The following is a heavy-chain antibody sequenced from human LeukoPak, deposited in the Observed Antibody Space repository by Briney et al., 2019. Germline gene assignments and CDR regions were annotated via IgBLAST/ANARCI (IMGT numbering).Heavy chain of an antibody. CDR1: GFTFSSYG. D-gene: IGHD6-13*01. Sequence: PGRSLRLSCAASGFTFSSYGMHWVRQAPGKGLEWVAVISYDGSNIYYADSVKGRFTISRDNSWNTLYLQMNSLRAEDTAVYYCAKDLYSSSWYAYYYYGMDVWGQGSTVTVSS. V-gene: IGHV3-30*18. CDR3: AKDLYSSSWYAYYYYGMDV. CDR2: ISYDGSNI. J-gene: IGHJ6*02.